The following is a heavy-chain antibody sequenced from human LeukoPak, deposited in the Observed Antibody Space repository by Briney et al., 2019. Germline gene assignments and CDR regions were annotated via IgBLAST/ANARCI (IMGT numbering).Heavy chain of an antibody. CDR3: ARAHYSSFDY. CDR1: GFSFSAYG. V-gene: IGHV3-7*01. J-gene: IGHJ4*02. Sequence: GGSLRLSCGTSGFSFSAYGMHWVRQAPGKGLEWVANIKEDGSEKHYVDSVKGRFTISRDNAKNSLYLQSLYLQMNSLRAEDTAVYYCARAHYSSFDYWGQGTLVTVSS. D-gene: IGHD3-22*01. CDR2: IKEDGSEK.